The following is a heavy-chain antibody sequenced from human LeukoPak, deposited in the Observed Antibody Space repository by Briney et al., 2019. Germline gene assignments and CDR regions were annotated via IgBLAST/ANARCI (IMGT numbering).Heavy chain of an antibody. D-gene: IGHD2-2*01. CDR1: GVSITGNDQF. CDR3: GGGLGYCSSTTCPPDS. Sequence: SETLSLTCTVSGVSITGNDQFWSWIRQPPGKGLEWIGYIDYSGTTYYNPSLKGRVNMSRDTSKNQFSLNLNSVTAADTAFYYCGGGLGYCSSTTCPPDSWGQGTLVTVSS. J-gene: IGHJ5*01. V-gene: IGHV4-30-4*01. CDR2: IDYSGTT.